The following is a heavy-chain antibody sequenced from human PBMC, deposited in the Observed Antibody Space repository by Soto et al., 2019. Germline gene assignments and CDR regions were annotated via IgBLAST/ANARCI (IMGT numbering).Heavy chain of an antibody. D-gene: IGHD6-13*01. CDR3: ARMYSSSWYGLAYYYYGMDV. CDR2: INPNSGGT. J-gene: IGHJ6*02. CDR1: GYTFTGYY. V-gene: IGHV1-2*02. Sequence: GASVKVSCKASGYTFTGYYMHWVRQAPGQGLEWMGWINPNSGGTNYAQKFQGRVTMTRDTSISTAYMELSRLRSDDTAVYYCARMYSSSWYGLAYYYYGMDVWGQGTTVTVSS.